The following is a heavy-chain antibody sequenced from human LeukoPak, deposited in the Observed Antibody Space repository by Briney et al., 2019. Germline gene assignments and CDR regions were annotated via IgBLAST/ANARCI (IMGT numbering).Heavy chain of an antibody. CDR2: ISSSNSYI. V-gene: IGHV3-21*01. J-gene: IGHJ5*02. Sequence: GGSLRLSCAASGFTFSSYNMNWVRQAPGKGLEWVSSISSSNSYIYYTDSAKGRFTISRDNAKNSLYLQMNSLRAEDTAIYYCARGWPKGGKYCDHWGQGTPVTVSS. CDR3: ARGWPKGGKYCDH. D-gene: IGHD1-26*01. CDR1: GFTFSSYN.